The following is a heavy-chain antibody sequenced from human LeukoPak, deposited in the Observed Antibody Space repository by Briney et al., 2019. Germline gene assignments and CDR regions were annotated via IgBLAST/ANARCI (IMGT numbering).Heavy chain of an antibody. V-gene: IGHV3-66*01. Sequence: GGSLRLPCAASGFSVSAYYMSWVRQAPGKGLECVSVIYGGDDTYYADSVKDRFTISGDNFKNTLDLQMNYLRAEDTAVYYCTRYYAFDIWGQGTMVTVSS. CDR3: TRYYAFDI. J-gene: IGHJ3*02. D-gene: IGHD2-8*01. CDR1: GFSVSAYY. CDR2: IYGGDDT.